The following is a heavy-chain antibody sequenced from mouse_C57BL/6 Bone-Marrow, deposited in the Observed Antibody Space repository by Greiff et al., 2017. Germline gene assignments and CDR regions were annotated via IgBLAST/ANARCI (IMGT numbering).Heavy chain of an antibody. J-gene: IGHJ3*01. Sequence: EVKVVESGGGLVKPGGSLKLSCAASGFTFSSYAMSWVRQTPEKRLEWVATISDGGSYTYYPDNVKGRFTIARDNAKNNLYLQMSHLKSEDTAMYYCARRWFAYWGQGTLVTVSA. CDR2: ISDGGSYT. CDR1: GFTFSSYA. V-gene: IGHV5-4*03. CDR3: ARRWFAY.